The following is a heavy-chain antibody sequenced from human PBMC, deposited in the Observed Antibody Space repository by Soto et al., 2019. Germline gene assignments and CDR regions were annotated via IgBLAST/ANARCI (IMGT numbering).Heavy chain of an antibody. CDR1: GFTFSSYG. J-gene: IGHJ5*02. V-gene: IGHV3-30*18. CDR2: ISYDGSKK. CDR3: AKEMGTVTTGLGENWFRP. D-gene: IGHD4-17*01. Sequence: QVQLVESGGGVVQPGRSLRLSCAASGFTFSSYGMHWVRQAPGKGLERVAVISYDGSKKYYPYSVKGRFTISSDNSKNTPYLQMNRLRAEDTAVYYCAKEMGTVTTGLGENWFRPWGQGTLVTVSS.